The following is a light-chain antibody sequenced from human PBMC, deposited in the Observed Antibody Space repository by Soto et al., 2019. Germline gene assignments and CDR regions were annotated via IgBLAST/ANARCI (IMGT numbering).Light chain of an antibody. V-gene: IGLV2-14*01. Sequence: QSALTQPASVSGSPGQSIAISCTGSSSDVGIYNYVSWYQQHPGKVPKLIIYEVTNRPSGVSNRFSGSKSGNTASLTISGLQAGDEADYYCRSYTTSSTRVFGTGTKVTVL. CDR1: SSDVGIYNY. J-gene: IGLJ1*01. CDR3: RSYTTSSTRV. CDR2: EVT.